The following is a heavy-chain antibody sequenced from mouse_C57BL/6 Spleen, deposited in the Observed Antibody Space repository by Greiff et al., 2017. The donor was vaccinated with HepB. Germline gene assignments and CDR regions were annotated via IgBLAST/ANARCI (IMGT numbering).Heavy chain of an antibody. Sequence: VQLQQSGPELVKPGASVKISCKASGYAFSSSWMNWVKQRPGKGLEWIGRIYPGDGDTNYNGKFKGKATLTADKSSSTAYMQLSSLTSEDSAVYFCASYYSNYVWYFDVWGTGTTVTVSS. CDR3: ASYYSNYVWYFDV. CDR1: GYAFSSSW. CDR2: IYPGDGDT. J-gene: IGHJ1*03. D-gene: IGHD2-5*01. V-gene: IGHV1-82*01.